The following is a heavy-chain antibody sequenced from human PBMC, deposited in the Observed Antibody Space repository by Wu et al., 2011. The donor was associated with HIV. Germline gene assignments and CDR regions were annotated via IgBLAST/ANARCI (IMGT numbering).Heavy chain of an antibody. CDR3: ARVISIFTPSDF. J-gene: IGHJ4*02. CDR1: GYTLISYG. CDR2: ISAYNADT. Sequence: QVQLVQSGAEVKKPGASVTVSCKASGYTLISYGISWVRQAPGQGPEWMGWISAYNADTNYAQKFQARVTMTTDTSTSTAYMELRSLRSDDTAVYYCARVISIFTPSDFWGQGTLVTVSS. D-gene: IGHD3-9*01. V-gene: IGHV1-18*01.